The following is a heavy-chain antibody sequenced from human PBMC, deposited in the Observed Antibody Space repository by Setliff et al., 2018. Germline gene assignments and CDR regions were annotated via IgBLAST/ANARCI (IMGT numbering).Heavy chain of an antibody. CDR2: FIPVLGKP. V-gene: IGHV1-69*04. CDR1: GATLSGVV. CDR3: ATELRSPFWHFDL. Sequence: SVKVSCKASGATLSGVVFSWVRQAPGHGLEWMGRFIPVLGKPDYAPRFQGRLTITVDTSTGTSYKDLRSLRSDDTAIYYCATELRSPFWHFDLWGQGSLVTVSS. J-gene: IGHJ4*02. D-gene: IGHD3-3*01.